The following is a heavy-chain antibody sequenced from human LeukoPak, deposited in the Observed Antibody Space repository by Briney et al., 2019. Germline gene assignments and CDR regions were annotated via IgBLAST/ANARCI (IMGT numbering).Heavy chain of an antibody. CDR3: ARGFTPKSITMVHTTGAWFDP. V-gene: IGHV4-59*08. J-gene: IGHJ5*02. CDR1: GGSITTDY. D-gene: IGHD3-10*01. Sequence: SETLSLTCTVSGGSITTDYWSWIRQPPGKGLEWIGYISDTGNTIYNTSLESRVSISVDTSKNQFSLKLSSVTAADTAVYYCARGFTPKSITMVHTTGAWFDPWGQGTLVTVSS. CDR2: ISDTGNT.